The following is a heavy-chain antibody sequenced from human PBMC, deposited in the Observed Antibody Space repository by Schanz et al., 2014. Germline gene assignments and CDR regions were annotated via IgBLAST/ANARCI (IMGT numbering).Heavy chain of an antibody. J-gene: IGHJ6*02. V-gene: IGHV3-23*01. CDR3: ARDFLLEQLGYSHYYYAMDV. CDR1: GFSFSSYA. Sequence: DVQLLESGGGLVEPGGSLRLSCAASGFSFSSYAMGWVRQARGKGLEWVSAMNESHSTIYYADSVRGRFTISRDNAKNSLFLQMNSLRAEDTAVYYCARDFLLEQLGYSHYYYAMDVWGQGTTVTVSS. CDR2: MNESHSTI. D-gene: IGHD2-15*01.